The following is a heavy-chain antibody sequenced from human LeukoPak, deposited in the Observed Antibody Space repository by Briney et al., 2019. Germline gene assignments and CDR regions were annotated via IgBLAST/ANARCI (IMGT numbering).Heavy chain of an antibody. Sequence: SETLSLTCAVYGGSFSGYYWSWIRQPPGKGLEWIGEINHSGSTNYNPSLKSRVTISVDTSKNQFSLKLSSVTAADTAVYYCARGRQHSKNYYYYGMDVWGQGTTVTVSS. CDR1: GGSFSGYY. CDR3: ARGRQHSKNYYYYGMDV. D-gene: IGHD3-3*02. V-gene: IGHV4-34*01. J-gene: IGHJ6*02. CDR2: INHSGST.